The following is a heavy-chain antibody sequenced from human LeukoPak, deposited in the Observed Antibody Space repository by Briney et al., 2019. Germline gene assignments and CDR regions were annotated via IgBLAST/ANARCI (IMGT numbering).Heavy chain of an antibody. CDR2: ISGSGGST. Sequence: GGSLRLSCAASGFTFSSYAMSWARQAPGKGLEWVSAISGSGGSTYYADSVKGRFTISRDNSKNTLYLQMNSLRAEDTAVYYCAKDARKLNYDILTGYYLGPYDAFDIWGQGTMVTVSS. V-gene: IGHV3-23*01. D-gene: IGHD3-9*01. J-gene: IGHJ3*02. CDR1: GFTFSSYA. CDR3: AKDARKLNYDILTGYYLGPYDAFDI.